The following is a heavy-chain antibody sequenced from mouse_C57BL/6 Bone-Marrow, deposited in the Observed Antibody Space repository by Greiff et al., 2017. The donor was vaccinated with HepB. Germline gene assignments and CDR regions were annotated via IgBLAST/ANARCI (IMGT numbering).Heavy chain of an antibody. V-gene: IGHV1-81*01. CDR3: ARSGTTVSD. D-gene: IGHD1-1*01. J-gene: IGHJ2*01. CDR1: GYTFTSYG. Sequence: QVQLKQSGAELARPGASVKLSCKASGYTFTSYGISWVKQRTGQGLEWIGEIYPRSGNTYYNEKFKGKATLTADKSSSTAYMELRSLTSEDSAVYFCARSGTTVSDWGQGTTLTVSS. CDR2: IYPRSGNT.